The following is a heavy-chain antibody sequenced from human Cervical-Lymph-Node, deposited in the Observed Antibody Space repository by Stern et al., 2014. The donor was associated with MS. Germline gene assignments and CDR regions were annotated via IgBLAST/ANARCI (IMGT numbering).Heavy chain of an antibody. Sequence: VQLVQSGAEVKKPGESLKISCKGSGYSFTSYWIGWVRQMPGKGLEWMGSIYPGDSDTRYSPSFQGQVTISADKSISTAYLQWSSLKASDTAMYYCARRADRYDILTGTDFDYWGQGTLVTVSS. CDR2: IYPGDSDT. V-gene: IGHV5-51*01. CDR3: ARRADRYDILTGTDFDY. CDR1: GYSFTSYW. D-gene: IGHD3-9*01. J-gene: IGHJ4*02.